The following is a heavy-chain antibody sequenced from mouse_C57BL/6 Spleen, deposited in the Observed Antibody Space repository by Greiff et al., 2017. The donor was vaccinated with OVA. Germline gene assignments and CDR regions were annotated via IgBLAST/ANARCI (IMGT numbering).Heavy chain of an antibody. CDR3: ARHYYGSRGYAMDY. CDR2: IDPSDSYT. Sequence: VQLQQPGAELVKPGASVKLSCKASGYTFTSYWMQWVKQRPGQGLEWIGEIDPSDSYTNYNQKFKGKATLTVDTSSSTAYMELHSLTSEDSAVYFCARHYYGSRGYAMDYWGQGTSVTVSS. V-gene: IGHV1-50*01. D-gene: IGHD1-1*01. CDR1: GYTFTSYW. J-gene: IGHJ4*01.